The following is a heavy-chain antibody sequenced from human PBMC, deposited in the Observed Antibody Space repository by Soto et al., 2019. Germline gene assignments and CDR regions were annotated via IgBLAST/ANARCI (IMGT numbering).Heavy chain of an antibody. CDR3: AKYRRTEAEGFTLDY. Sequence: SETLSLTCTVSGDSIAHYYWSWIRQPPGKRLEWIGYIYYTGSTTYNPSLESRVTMSIDTSRNQFSLKLRSVNAADTAIYYCAKYRRTEAEGFTLDYWGRGTLVTVSS. CDR1: GDSIAHYY. CDR2: IYYTGST. D-gene: IGHD6-13*01. V-gene: IGHV4-59*01. J-gene: IGHJ4*02.